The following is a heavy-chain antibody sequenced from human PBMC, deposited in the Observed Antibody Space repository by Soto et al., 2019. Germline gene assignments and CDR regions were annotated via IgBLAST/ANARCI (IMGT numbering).Heavy chain of an antibody. CDR2: INSDGSST. J-gene: IGHJ4*02. Sequence: EVQLVESGGGLVQPGGSLRLSCAASGFTFSSYWMHWVRQAPGKGLGWVSRINSDGSSTSYADSVKGRFTISRDNAKNKLYLQMNSLRDEDTAVYYCARVGYCSGGSCYKIDYWGQGTLVTVSS. CDR3: ARVGYCSGGSCYKIDY. CDR1: GFTFSSYW. V-gene: IGHV3-74*01. D-gene: IGHD2-15*01.